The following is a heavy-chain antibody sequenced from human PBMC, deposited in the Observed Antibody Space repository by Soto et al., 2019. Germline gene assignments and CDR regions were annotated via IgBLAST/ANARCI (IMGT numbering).Heavy chain of an antibody. CDR2: IYYSGST. Sequence: SETLSLTCTVSGGSISSSSYYWGWIRQPPGKGLEWIGSIYYSGSTYYNPSLKSRVTISVDTSKNQFSLKLSSVTAADTAVYYCARQGGAPARRDNWFDPWGQGTLVTVS. J-gene: IGHJ5*02. V-gene: IGHV4-39*01. CDR1: GGSISSSSYY. CDR3: ARQGGAPARRDNWFDP. D-gene: IGHD6-6*01.